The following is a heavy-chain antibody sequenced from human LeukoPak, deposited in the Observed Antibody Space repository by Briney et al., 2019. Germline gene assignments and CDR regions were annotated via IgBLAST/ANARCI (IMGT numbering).Heavy chain of an antibody. CDR2: IYYSGST. Sequence: SETLSLTCTVSGGSISSYYWSWIRQPPGKGLEWIGYIYYSGSTNYNPSLKSRVTISVDTSKNQFSLKLSSMTAADTAVYYCARTTLWFGELLFDYWGQGTLVTVSS. V-gene: IGHV4-59*01. J-gene: IGHJ4*02. CDR3: ARTTLWFGELLFDY. CDR1: GGSISSYY. D-gene: IGHD3-10*01.